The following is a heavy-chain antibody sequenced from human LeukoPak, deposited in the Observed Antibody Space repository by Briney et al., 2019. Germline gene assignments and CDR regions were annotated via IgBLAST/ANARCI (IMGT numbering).Heavy chain of an antibody. CDR2: INPNSGGT. J-gene: IGHJ4*02. D-gene: IGHD3-10*01. CDR1: GYTFTGYY. V-gene: IGHV1-2*02. CDR3: ARVTYYYGSGSYSDY. Sequence: GASVKVSCKASGYTFTGYYMHWVRQAPGQGLEWMGWINPNSGGTNYAQKFQGRVTMTRDTPISTAYMELSRLRSDDTAVYYCARVTYYYGSGSYSDYWGQGTLVTVSS.